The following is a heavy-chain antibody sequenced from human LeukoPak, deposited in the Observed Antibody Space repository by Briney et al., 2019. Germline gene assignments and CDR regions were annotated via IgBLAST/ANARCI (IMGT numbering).Heavy chain of an antibody. V-gene: IGHV1-69*04. CDR2: IIPILGIA. CDR1: GGTFSSYT. J-gene: IGHJ6*03. CDR3: ARDPFRDYYMDV. Sequence: SSVKVSCKASGGTFSSYTISWVRQAPGQGLEWMGRIIPILGIANYAQKFQGRVTITADKSTSTAYVELSSLRSEDTAVYYCARDPFRDYYMDVWGKGTTVAVSS.